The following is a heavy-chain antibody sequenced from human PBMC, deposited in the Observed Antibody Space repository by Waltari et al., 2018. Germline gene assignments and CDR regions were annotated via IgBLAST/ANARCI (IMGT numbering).Heavy chain of an antibody. CDR3: AKTQDFDFWSGSYFDH. CDR2: ISGSGGTT. D-gene: IGHD3-3*01. V-gene: IGHV3-23*01. J-gene: IGHJ4*02. CDR1: GFIFTSYA. Sequence: EVQLLESGGGLVQPGGSLRLSCAASGFIFTSYAMSWVGQAPGKGLGWVSGISGSGGTTYYAASVKGRLTISRDNSNDTVYLQMNSLTAEDTAVYYCAKTQDFDFWSGSYFDHWGQGALVNVFS.